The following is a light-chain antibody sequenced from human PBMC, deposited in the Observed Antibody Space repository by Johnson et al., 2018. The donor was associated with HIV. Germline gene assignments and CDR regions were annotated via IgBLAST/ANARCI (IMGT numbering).Light chain of an antibody. CDR2: ENN. V-gene: IGLV1-51*02. CDR3: GTWDTSLRAPYV. CDR1: SYNIGNSY. Sequence: QSVLTQPPSVSAAPGQKVTISCSGSSYNIGNSYVSWYQQLPGTAPKLLIYENNKRPSGIPDRFSGSKSGTSATLGITGLQTGDEADYCCGTWDTSLRAPYVFGTGTKVTVL. J-gene: IGLJ1*01.